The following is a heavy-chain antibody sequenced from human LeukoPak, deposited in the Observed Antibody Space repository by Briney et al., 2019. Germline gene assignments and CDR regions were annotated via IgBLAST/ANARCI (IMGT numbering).Heavy chain of an antibody. CDR3: AREGNRSSDSSASYPLDY. V-gene: IGHV1-8*03. D-gene: IGHD1-26*01. CDR1: GYTFTSYD. CDR2: MNPHSGNT. J-gene: IGHJ4*02. Sequence: ASVKVSCKASGYTFTSYDINWMRQATGQGLEWMGWMNPHSGNTGYAQKFQGRVTITRNSSISTAYMELSSLRSEDTAVYYCAREGNRSSDSSASYPLDYWGQGTLVTVSS.